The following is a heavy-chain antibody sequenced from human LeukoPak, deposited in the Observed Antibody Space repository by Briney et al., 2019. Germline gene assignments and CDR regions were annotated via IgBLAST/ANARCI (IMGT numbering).Heavy chain of an antibody. V-gene: IGHV1-2*02. CDR1: GYTLTHYY. J-gene: IGHJ4*02. Sequence: ASVKVSCKASGYTLTHYYIHWVGQAPGQGREGMAWINPNSGGTYYAQNFHDPITLTRHTSISTAYMELSRLRSDDTAIYYCARANALYCSSTSCLFDYWGQGTLVTVSS. CDR2: INPNSGGT. D-gene: IGHD2-2*01. CDR3: ARANALYCSSTSCLFDY.